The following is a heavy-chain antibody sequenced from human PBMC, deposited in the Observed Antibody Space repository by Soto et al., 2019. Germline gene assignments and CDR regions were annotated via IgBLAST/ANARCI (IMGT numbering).Heavy chain of an antibody. V-gene: IGHV1-8*01. D-gene: IGHD2-15*01. Sequence: ASVKVSCKASGYTFTSYDINWVRQATGQGLEWMGWMNPNSGNTGYAQKFQGRVTMTRNTSISTAYMELSSLRSEDTAVYYCARGLLYCSGGSCYSRGFDPWGQGTLVTVSS. J-gene: IGHJ5*02. CDR3: ARGLLYCSGGSCYSRGFDP. CDR2: MNPNSGNT. CDR1: GYTFTSYD.